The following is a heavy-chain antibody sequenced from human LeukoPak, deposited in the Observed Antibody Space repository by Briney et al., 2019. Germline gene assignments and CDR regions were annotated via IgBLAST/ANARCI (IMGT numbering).Heavy chain of an antibody. D-gene: IGHD5-24*01. J-gene: IGHJ3*02. CDR3: ARERLQLGAFDI. CDR2: TYYRSKWGN. V-gene: IGHV6-1*01. CDR1: GDSVSSNSAA. Sequence: SQTLSLTCAISGDSVSSNSAAWNWIRQSPLRGLEWLGRTYYRSKWGNDYAVSVKSRITINPDTSKNQFSLQLNSVTPEDTVVYYCARERLQLGAFDIWGSGTMVTVSS.